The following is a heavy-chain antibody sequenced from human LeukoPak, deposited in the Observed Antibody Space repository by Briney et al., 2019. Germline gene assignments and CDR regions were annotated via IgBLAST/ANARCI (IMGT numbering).Heavy chain of an antibody. CDR3: AKDHGATGTPGDY. CDR2: ISGSGGST. D-gene: IGHD1-1*01. J-gene: IGHJ4*02. Sequence: GGSLRLSCAASGFTFSSYAMSWVRQAPGKGLEWVPAISGSGGSTYYADSVKGRFTISRDNSKNTLYLQMNSLRAEDTGVYYCAKDHGATGTPGDYWGQGTLVTVSS. V-gene: IGHV3-23*01. CDR1: GFTFSSYA.